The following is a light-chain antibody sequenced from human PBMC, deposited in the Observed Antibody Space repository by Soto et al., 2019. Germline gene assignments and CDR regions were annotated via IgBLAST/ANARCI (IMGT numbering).Light chain of an antibody. CDR3: SSYAGSNANYV. CDR1: SSDVGGYNY. Sequence: QSVLTQPPSASGSPGQSVTISCTGTSSDVGGYNYVSWYQQHPGKAPKLMIYEVSKRPSGVPDRFSGSKSGNTASLTVSGLQAEDEADYYCSSYAGSNANYVFGPGTKVTVL. CDR2: EVS. V-gene: IGLV2-8*01. J-gene: IGLJ1*01.